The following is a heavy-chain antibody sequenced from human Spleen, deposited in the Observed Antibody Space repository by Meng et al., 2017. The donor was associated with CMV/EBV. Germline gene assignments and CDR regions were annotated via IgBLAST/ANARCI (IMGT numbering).Heavy chain of an antibody. CDR2: INHSGST. J-gene: IGHJ6*02. CDR1: GGSFSGYY. V-gene: IGHV4-34*01. CDR3: ARVQYCSSTSCFSPYYYYGMDV. Sequence: SETLSLTCAVYGGSFSGYYWSWIRQPPGKGLEWIGEINHSGSTNYNPSLKSRVTISVDTSKNQFSLKLSSVTAADTAVYYCARVQYCSSTSCFSPYYYYGMDVWGQVTTVTVSS. D-gene: IGHD2-2*01.